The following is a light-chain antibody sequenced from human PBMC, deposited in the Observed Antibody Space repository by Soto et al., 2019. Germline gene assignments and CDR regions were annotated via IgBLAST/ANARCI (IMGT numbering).Light chain of an antibody. CDR2: GAS. Sequence: IVLTQSPGTLSSSPGERATLSCRASQSVSTSNLAWYQQRPGQAPWLLIYGASRRATGIPDRFSGSGSGTDFTLTISRLEPEDLAVYYCQQYDNSVWTFGQGTKVEIK. J-gene: IGKJ1*01. V-gene: IGKV3-20*01. CDR1: QSVSTSN. CDR3: QQYDNSVWT.